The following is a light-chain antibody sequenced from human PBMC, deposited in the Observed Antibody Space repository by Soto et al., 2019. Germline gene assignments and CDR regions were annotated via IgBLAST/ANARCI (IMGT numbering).Light chain of an antibody. J-gene: IGLJ3*02. CDR3: AAWDDSLNGPV. CDR2: SNN. Sequence: QSVLTQPPSASGTPGQRVTISCSGRSSNIGSKTVNWYQQLPGTAPKLLIYSNNQRPSGVPDLFSGSKSGTAASLAISGLQSEDEADYHCAAWDDSLNGPVFGGGTQLTVL. CDR1: SSNIGSKT. V-gene: IGLV1-44*01.